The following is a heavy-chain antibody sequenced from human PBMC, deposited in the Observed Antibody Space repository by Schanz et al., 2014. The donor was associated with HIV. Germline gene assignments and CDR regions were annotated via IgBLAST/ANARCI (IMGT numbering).Heavy chain of an antibody. CDR3: ARSTTVETFDY. Sequence: QVQLVQSGAEVKKPGSSVRVSCKASGGTFISYAVSWVRQAPGQGLEWVGGIIPIFDTTKYAQKFQGRVTITADKSTSTVYMELSSLRSEDTAVYFCARSTTVETFDYWGQGTLVTVSS. J-gene: IGHJ4*02. CDR1: GGTFISYA. D-gene: IGHD4-17*01. V-gene: IGHV1-69*06. CDR2: IIPIFDTT.